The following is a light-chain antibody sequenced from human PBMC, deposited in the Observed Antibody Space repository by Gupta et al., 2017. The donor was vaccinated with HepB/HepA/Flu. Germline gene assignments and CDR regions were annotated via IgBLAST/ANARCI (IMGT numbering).Light chain of an antibody. V-gene: IGKV1-12*01. CDR3: QQANFFPLT. J-gene: IGKJ4*01. CDR1: QAISTW. CDR2: TAS. Sequence: DIQMTQSPSSVSASVGDRVTISCRASQAISTWLVWYQQKPGKAPKLLIYTASTLESGVPSRLSGSGSGTDFNLTISSLEPEDFATYYCQQANFFPLTFGGGTKVEIK.